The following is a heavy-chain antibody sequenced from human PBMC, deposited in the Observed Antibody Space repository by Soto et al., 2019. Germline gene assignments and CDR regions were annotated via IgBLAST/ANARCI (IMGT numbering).Heavy chain of an antibody. CDR1: GYTFTSYG. Sequence: QVQLVQSGAEVKKPGASVKVSCKASGYTFTSYGISWVRQAPGQGLEWMGWISAYNGNTNYAQKLQGRVTMTTDTSTRTAYMELRSLRSDDTAVDDCARSDQGSYSYGYSYWFDAWGQGTLVTVSS. CDR2: ISAYNGNT. V-gene: IGHV1-18*01. J-gene: IGHJ5*02. D-gene: IGHD5-18*01. CDR3: ARSDQGSYSYGYSYWFDA.